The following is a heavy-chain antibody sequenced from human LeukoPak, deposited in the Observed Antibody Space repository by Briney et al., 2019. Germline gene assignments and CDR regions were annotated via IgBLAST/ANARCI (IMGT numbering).Heavy chain of an antibody. CDR2: ISASGST. CDR1: GGSISSDYYY. D-gene: IGHD3-22*01. J-gene: IGHJ3*01. CDR3: ARANYYDSSDAFDV. Sequence: SETLSLTYTVSGGSISSDYYYWNWIRQPAGKGLEWIGRISASGSTNYNPSLKSRVTMSLDTSKNQFSLNLSSLTAADTAVYYCARANYYDSSDAFDVWGQGTVVTVSS. V-gene: IGHV4-61*02.